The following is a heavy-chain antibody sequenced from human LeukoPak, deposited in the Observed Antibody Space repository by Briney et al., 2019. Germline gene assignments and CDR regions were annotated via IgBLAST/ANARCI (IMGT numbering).Heavy chain of an antibody. V-gene: IGHV1-69*06. CDR2: IIPIFGTA. Sequence: SVKVSCKASGGTFSSYAISWVRQAPGQGREWMGGIIPIFGTANYAQKFQGRVTITADKSTSTAYMELSSLRSEDTAVYYCARKVPNDSSGYYYRGQFDPWGQGTLVTVSS. J-gene: IGHJ5*02. D-gene: IGHD3-22*01. CDR3: ARKVPNDSSGYYYRGQFDP. CDR1: GGTFSSYA.